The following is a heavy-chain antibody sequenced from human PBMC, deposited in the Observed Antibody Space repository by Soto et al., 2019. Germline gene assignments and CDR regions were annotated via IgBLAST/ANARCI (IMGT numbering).Heavy chain of an antibody. J-gene: IGHJ4*02. Sequence: SVKVSCKASGGTFSSYAISWVRQAPGQGLEWMGGIIPIFGTANYAQKFQGRVTITADESTSTAYTELSSLRSEDTAVYYCARRRGYSSSWYYYWGQGTLVTVSS. CDR3: ARRRGYSSSWYYY. CDR2: IIPIFGTA. CDR1: GGTFSSYA. D-gene: IGHD6-13*01. V-gene: IGHV1-69*13.